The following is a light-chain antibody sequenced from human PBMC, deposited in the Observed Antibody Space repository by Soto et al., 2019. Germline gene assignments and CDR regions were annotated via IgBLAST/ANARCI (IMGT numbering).Light chain of an antibody. V-gene: IGKV1-5*03. Sequence: DIQMTQSPSTLSASVGDRVTITCRASQSITTWLAWYQQKPGKAPKLLIYKATNLQSGVPSRFSATVSGTEFSLTITSLQPEDFATYYCQQLFDSPITFGQGTRMEIK. J-gene: IGKJ5*01. CDR2: KAT. CDR1: QSITTW. CDR3: QQLFDSPIT.